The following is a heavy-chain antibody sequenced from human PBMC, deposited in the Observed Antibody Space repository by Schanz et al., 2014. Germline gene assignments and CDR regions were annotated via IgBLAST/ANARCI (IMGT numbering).Heavy chain of an antibody. V-gene: IGHV3-21*02. CDR1: GFTFSSYS. CDR3: ARPLGPNYYYYGLDV. CDR2: ISTGRYL. J-gene: IGHJ6*02. Sequence: EVQLVESGGCLVKPGGSLRLSCAASGFTFSSYSLAWVRQAPGKGLEWVSFISTGRYLYYADSVKGRFTISRDNAKNTLYLQMNSLRAEDTAVYYCARPLGPNYYYYGLDVWGQGTTVTVSS.